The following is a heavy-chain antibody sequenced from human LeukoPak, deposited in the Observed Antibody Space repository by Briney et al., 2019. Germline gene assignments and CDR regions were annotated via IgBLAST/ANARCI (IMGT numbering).Heavy chain of an antibody. CDR3: ARLTGGGSYWGYFDY. V-gene: IGHV4-4*09. D-gene: IGHD1-26*01. CDR1: GASIPSSYY. J-gene: IGHJ4*02. CDR2: ISASENT. Sequence: SETLSLTCTVSGASIPSSYYWSWIRQPPGKGLECIGYISASENTNYNPSLKSRVTISVDTSKSQFSLNLSSVTAADTAIYYCARLTGGGSYWGYFDYWGQGNLVTLSS.